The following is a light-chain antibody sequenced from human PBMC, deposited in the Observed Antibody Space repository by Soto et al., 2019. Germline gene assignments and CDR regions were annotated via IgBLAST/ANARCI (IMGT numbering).Light chain of an antibody. Sequence: DIQITQSPSTLSASVGDRFTITGLASQSISSWLAWYQQKPGKAPKLLIYDASSLESGVPSRFSGSGSGTEFTLTISSLQPEDFATYYCLQDYNYPRTFGQGTKVDIK. CDR2: DAS. CDR1: QSISSW. J-gene: IGKJ1*01. V-gene: IGKV1-5*01. CDR3: LQDYNYPRT.